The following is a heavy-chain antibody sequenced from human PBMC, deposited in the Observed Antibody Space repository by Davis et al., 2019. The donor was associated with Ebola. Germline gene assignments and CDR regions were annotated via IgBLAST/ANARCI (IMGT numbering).Heavy chain of an antibody. V-gene: IGHV3-7*03. D-gene: IGHD3-16*01. Sequence: GESLKISCAASGFTFSSYWMSWVRQAPGKGLEWVANIKQDGSEKYYVDSVKGRFTISRDNAKNSLYLQMNSLRAEDTAVYYCAAWGLTSSAYGMDVWGQGTTVTVSS. CDR3: AAWGLTSSAYGMDV. J-gene: IGHJ6*02. CDR2: IKQDGSEK. CDR1: GFTFSSYW.